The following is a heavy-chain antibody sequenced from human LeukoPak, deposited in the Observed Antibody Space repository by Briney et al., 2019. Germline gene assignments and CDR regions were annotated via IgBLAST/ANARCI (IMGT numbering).Heavy chain of an antibody. J-gene: IGHJ3*02. CDR1: GYTFTGYY. D-gene: IGHD5-18*01. V-gene: IGHV1-2*02. CDR2: INPNSGGT. CDR3: ARNQPFGYSYGSGTRDAFDI. Sequence: ASVKVSCKASGYTFTGYYMHWVRQAPGQGLEWVGWINPNSGGTNYAQKFQGRVTMTSDTFISTGFMELSRLRSDDTAVYYCARNQPFGYSYGSGTRDAFDIWGQGTMITVSS.